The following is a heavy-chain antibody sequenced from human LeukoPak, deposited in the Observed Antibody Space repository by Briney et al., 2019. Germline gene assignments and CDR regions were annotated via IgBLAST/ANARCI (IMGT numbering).Heavy chain of an antibody. V-gene: IGHV1-18*01. D-gene: IGHD6-13*01. CDR2: ISAYNGNT. CDR1: GYTFTSYG. Sequence: GASVTVSCKASGYTFTSYGISWVRQAPGQGLEWMGWISAYNGNTNYAQKLQGRVTMTTDTSTSTAYMELRRLRSDDTAVYYCARVSSSSWSNWFDPWGQGTLVTVSS. J-gene: IGHJ5*02. CDR3: ARVSSSSWSNWFDP.